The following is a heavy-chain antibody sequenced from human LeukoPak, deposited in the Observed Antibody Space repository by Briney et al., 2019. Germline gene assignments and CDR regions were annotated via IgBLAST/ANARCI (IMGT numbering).Heavy chain of an antibody. Sequence: GGSLRLSCAASGFTFSSYAMSWVRQAPGKGLEWVSAISGSRSYTYYADSVKGRFTISRDNSKNTLYLQMNSLRAEDTAVYYCAKGVVVPAAMDVWGKGTTVTVSS. D-gene: IGHD2-2*01. CDR2: ISGSRSYT. CDR1: GFTFSSYA. J-gene: IGHJ6*04. CDR3: AKGVVVPAAMDV. V-gene: IGHV3-23*01.